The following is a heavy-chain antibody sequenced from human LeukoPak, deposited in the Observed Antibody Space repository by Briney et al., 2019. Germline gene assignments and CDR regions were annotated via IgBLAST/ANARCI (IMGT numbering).Heavy chain of an antibody. Sequence: GGSLRLSCTASGFTFDDYAMHWVRQAPGKGLEWVLGISWNSGSIVYADSVKGRFTISRDNAKNSLYLQMNSLRAEDTALYYCAEDTTSGSGSYFDYFDYWGQGTLVTVSS. CDR2: ISWNSGSI. J-gene: IGHJ4*02. V-gene: IGHV3-9*01. CDR3: AEDTTSGSGSYFDYFDY. CDR1: GFTFDDYA. D-gene: IGHD3-10*01.